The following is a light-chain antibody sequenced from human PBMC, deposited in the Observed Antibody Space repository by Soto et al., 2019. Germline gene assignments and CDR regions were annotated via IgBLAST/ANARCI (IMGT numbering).Light chain of an antibody. Sequence: DIQMTQSPSSLSASVGDRVTISCQASQDIRNSLNWYQQKPGKAPQLLSYAAANLETGVPSRFSGGGSGTDYTLTINSLQPEDFATYFCQQFDNLPFTFGPGTKVEIK. CDR3: QQFDNLPFT. V-gene: IGKV1-33*01. CDR1: QDIRNS. J-gene: IGKJ3*01. CDR2: AAA.